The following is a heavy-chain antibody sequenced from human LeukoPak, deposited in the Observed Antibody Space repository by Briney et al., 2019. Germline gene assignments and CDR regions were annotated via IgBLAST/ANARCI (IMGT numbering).Heavy chain of an antibody. CDR1: GGSIGSGDYY. V-gene: IGHV4-30-4*01. CDR3: ARVWRGYCSGGSCYYFDY. CDR2: IYYSGST. D-gene: IGHD2-15*01. Sequence: SETLSLTCTVSGGSIGSGDYYWSWIRQPPGKGLEWIGYIYYSGSTYYNPSLKSRVTISVDTSKNQFSLKLSSVTAADTAVYYCARVWRGYCSGGSCYYFDYWGQGTLVTVSS. J-gene: IGHJ4*02.